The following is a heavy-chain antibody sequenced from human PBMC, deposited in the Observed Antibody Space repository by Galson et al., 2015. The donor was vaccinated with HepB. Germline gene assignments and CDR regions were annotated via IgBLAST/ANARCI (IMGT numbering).Heavy chain of an antibody. CDR2: IYYSGST. J-gene: IGHJ4*02. CDR3: AYSSGSIHLPYDY. D-gene: IGHD6-19*01. V-gene: IGHV4-39*01. Sequence: SETLSLTCTVSGGSISSSSYYWGWIRQPPGKGLEWIGSIYYSGSTYYNPSLKSRVTISVDTSKNQFSLKLSSVTAADTAVYYCAYSSGSIHLPYDYWGQGTLVTVSS. CDR1: GGSISSSSYY.